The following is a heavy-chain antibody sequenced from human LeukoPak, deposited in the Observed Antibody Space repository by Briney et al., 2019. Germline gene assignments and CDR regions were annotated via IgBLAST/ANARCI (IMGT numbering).Heavy chain of an antibody. CDR3: VASRWSGALYF. J-gene: IGHJ4*02. V-gene: IGHV3-74*01. Sequence: GGSLRLSCVGSSIRFADHWMLWVRQVPGKPPAWVARSDRDGVVKEYADSVKGRFTIPRDNARNTIHLEMNRLKVEDTAIYYGVASRWSGALYFWGQESLVTVSS. CDR2: SDRDGVVK. CDR1: SIRFADHW. D-gene: IGHD3-3*01.